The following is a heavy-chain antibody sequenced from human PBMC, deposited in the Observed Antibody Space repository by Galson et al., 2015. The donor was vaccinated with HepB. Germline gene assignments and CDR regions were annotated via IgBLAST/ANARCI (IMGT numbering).Heavy chain of an antibody. V-gene: IGHV3-74*01. D-gene: IGHD1-14*01. CDR2: ITNAGTGT. J-gene: IGHJ4*02. Sequence: SLRLSCAASGFTFSSYWMHWVRQAPGKGLVWVSRITNAGTGTTYADSVKGRFTISRDNAKNTLYLQLNSLRVEDTAVYYCVRDGSYKFDYWGQGSLFTVSS. CDR3: VRDGSYKFDY. CDR1: GFTFSSYW.